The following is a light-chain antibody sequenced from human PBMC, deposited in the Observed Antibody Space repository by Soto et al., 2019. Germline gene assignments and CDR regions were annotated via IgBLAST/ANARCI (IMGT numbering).Light chain of an antibody. V-gene: IGKV1-9*01. J-gene: IGKJ4*01. CDR3: HQVNSFPPFT. Sequence: DIQLTQSPSFLSASVGDRVTITCRASQDISSSLAWYQQKPGKAPKILMYAASSLESWVPSRFSGSGSGTEFTLTISSLQPDDFATYYCHQVNSFPPFTFGGGTPFEIK. CDR2: AAS. CDR1: QDISSS.